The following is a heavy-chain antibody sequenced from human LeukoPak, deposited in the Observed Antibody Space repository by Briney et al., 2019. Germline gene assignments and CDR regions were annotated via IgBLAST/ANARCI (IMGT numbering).Heavy chain of an antibody. D-gene: IGHD6-19*01. J-gene: IGHJ4*02. Sequence: ASVKVSCKASGYTFTSYYMHWVRQAPGQGLEWVGIINPSGGSTSYAQKFQGRVTMTRGTSTSTVYMELSSLRSEDTAVYYCARGSSSGWYSYWGQGTLVTVSS. CDR3: ARGSSSGWYSY. CDR2: INPSGGST. V-gene: IGHV1-46*01. CDR1: GYTFTSYY.